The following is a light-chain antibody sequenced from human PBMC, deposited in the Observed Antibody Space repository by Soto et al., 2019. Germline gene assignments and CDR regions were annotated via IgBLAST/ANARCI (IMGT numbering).Light chain of an antibody. J-gene: IGKJ5*01. V-gene: IGKV1-9*01. Sequence: DIQLTQSPSFLSASVGDRVTITCRASQGISSYLAWYQQKPGKAPKLLIYAASTLQSGVPSRFSGSGSGTGFTLTISRLQPEDFATYYCQQLNSYPITFGQGTRLEI. CDR1: QGISSY. CDR2: AAS. CDR3: QQLNSYPIT.